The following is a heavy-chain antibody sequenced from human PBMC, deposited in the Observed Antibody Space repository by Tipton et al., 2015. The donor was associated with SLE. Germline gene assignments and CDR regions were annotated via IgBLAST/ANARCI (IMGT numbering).Heavy chain of an antibody. CDR2: IRYDGSNK. CDR1: GFTFSSYG. D-gene: IGHD2-15*01. CDR3: AKVRPVGVGATRSAGAFDL. V-gene: IGHV3-30*02. J-gene: IGHJ3*01. Sequence: SLRLSCAASGFTFSSYGMHWVRQAPGKGLEWVAFIRYDGSNKYYADSVKGRFTISRDNSKNTLYLQMNSLRAEDTAVYYCAKVRPVGVGATRSAGAFDLWGQGTRVPVSS.